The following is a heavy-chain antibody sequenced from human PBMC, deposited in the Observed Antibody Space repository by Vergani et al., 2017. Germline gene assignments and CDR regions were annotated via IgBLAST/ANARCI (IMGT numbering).Heavy chain of an antibody. CDR1: GFTFSNYW. J-gene: IGHJ4*02. CDR2: LNEGGRQK. Sequence: EVQLVESGGGLVQPGGSLRLSCAASGFTFSNYWMSWVRQAPGKGLEWVANLNEGGRQKYYVDSVKGRFSISRDNAKNSLYLQMNSLRAEDTAVYYCARDGASAMVEWDFWGQGTLVTVSS. D-gene: IGHD5-18*01. V-gene: IGHV3-7*01. CDR3: ARDGASAMVEWDF.